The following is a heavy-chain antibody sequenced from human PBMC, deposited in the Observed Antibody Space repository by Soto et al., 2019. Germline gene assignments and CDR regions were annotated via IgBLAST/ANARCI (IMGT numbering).Heavy chain of an antibody. V-gene: IGHV4-38-2*01. Sequence: SETLSLTCAVSGFFISSGNYWGWIRKPPGKGLEWIGSIFHGGNTYYNPSLKSRVTISVDMSKNQFSMKLNSVTAADTAVYYCARARWYDAFDVWGQGTVVTVSS. J-gene: IGHJ3*01. D-gene: IGHD2-15*01. CDR1: GFFISSGNY. CDR3: ARARWYDAFDV. CDR2: IFHGGNT.